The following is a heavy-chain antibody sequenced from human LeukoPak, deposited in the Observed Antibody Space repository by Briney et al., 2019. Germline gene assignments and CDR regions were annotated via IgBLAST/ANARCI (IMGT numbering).Heavy chain of an antibody. CDR1: GGFIRSYY. D-gene: IGHD1-14*01. CDR2: IYYCGNT. CDR3: AIETSARTRHLDY. Sequence: SETLPLTFTASGGFIRSYYLSCIRQPPGKGLEGIGYIYYCGNTNYNPSLQSRVTISVDTSKNQFSLKLSSVTAADTGVYFGAIETSARTRHLDYWGQATMVTVSS. V-gene: IGHV4-59*01. J-gene: IGHJ4*02.